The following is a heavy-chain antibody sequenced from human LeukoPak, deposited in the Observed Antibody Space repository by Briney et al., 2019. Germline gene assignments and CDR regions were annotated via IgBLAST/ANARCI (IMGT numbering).Heavy chain of an antibody. CDR3: ARSGSGWYLDY. J-gene: IGHJ4*02. V-gene: IGHV4-61*01. Sequence: PSETLSLTCTVSGGSVSSGSYYWSWIRQPPGKGLEWIGYIYYSGSTYYNPSLKSRVTISVDTSKNQFSLKLSSVTAADTAVYYCARSGSGWYLDYWGQGTLVTVSS. CDR1: GGSVSSGSYY. D-gene: IGHD6-19*01. CDR2: IYYSGST.